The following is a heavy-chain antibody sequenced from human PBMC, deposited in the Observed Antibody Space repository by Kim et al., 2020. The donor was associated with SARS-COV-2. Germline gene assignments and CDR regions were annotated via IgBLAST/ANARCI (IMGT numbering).Heavy chain of an antibody. CDR1: GGSISSSSYY. CDR3: ARRGMRFYFDY. V-gene: IGHV4-39*01. CDR2: IYYSGST. D-gene: IGHD1-20*01. Sequence: SETLSLTCTVSGGSISSSSYYWGWIRQPPGKGLEWIGSIYYSGSTYYNPSLKSRVTISVDTSKNQFFLKLSSVTAADTAVYYCARRGMRFYFDYWGQGTLVTVSS. J-gene: IGHJ4*02.